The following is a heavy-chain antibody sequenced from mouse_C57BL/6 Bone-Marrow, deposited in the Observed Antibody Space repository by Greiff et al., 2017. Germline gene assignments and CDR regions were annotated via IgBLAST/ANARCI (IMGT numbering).Heavy chain of an antibody. CDR3: TTTAYYSNYIDY. Sequence: EVQLQQSGAELVRPGASVTLSCTASGFNIKDDYMHWVKQRPEQGLEWIGWIDPETGGTAYASQFQGKATITADTSSNTAYLQLSSLTSEDTAVYYCTTTAYYSNYIDYWGQGTTLTVSS. J-gene: IGHJ2*01. V-gene: IGHV14-4*01. CDR2: IDPETGGT. D-gene: IGHD2-5*01. CDR1: GFNIKDDY.